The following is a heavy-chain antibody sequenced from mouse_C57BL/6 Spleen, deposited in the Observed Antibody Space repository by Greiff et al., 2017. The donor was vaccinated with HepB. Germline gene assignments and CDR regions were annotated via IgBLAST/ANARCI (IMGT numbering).Heavy chain of an antibody. D-gene: IGHD1-1*01. Sequence: QVQLQQPGAELVMPGASVKLSCKASGYTFTSYWMHWVKQRPGQGLEWIGEIDPSDSYTNYNQKFKGKSTLTVDKSSSTAYMQLSSLTSEDSAVYYCVVTTVEYYFDYWGQGTTLTVSS. CDR2: IDPSDSYT. CDR1: GYTFTSYW. CDR3: VVTTVEYYFDY. V-gene: IGHV1-69*01. J-gene: IGHJ2*01.